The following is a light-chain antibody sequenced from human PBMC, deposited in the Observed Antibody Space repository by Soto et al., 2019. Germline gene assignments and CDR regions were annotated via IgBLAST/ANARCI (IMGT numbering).Light chain of an antibody. CDR1: QSISSW. CDR3: QQYNSYAGT. Sequence: DIQMTQSPSTLSASVGDRVTITCRASQSISSWLAWYQQKPGKAPKLLIYDASSLESGVPSRFSGSGSGTEFTLTISSLQPDDFATYYCQQYNSYAGTFGQGTKREIK. CDR2: DAS. V-gene: IGKV1-5*01. J-gene: IGKJ2*01.